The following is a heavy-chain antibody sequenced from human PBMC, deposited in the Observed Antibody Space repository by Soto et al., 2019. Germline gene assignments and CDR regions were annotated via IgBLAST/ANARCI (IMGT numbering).Heavy chain of an antibody. CDR1: GFTFSSYS. Sequence: EVQLVESGGGLVKPGGSLRLSCAASGFTFSSYSMNWVRQAPGKGLEWVSSISSSSSYIYYADSVKGRFTISRDNAKNSLYLQMNSLRAEDTAVYYCARYREWLANYGMDVWGQGTTVTVSS. D-gene: IGHD6-19*01. J-gene: IGHJ6*02. V-gene: IGHV3-21*01. CDR2: ISSSSSYI. CDR3: ARYREWLANYGMDV.